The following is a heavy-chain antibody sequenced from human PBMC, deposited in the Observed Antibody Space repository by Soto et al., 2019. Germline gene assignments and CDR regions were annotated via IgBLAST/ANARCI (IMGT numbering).Heavy chain of an antibody. J-gene: IGHJ6*02. D-gene: IGHD5-18*01. Sequence: QVQLVQSGAEVKKPGSSVKVSCKASGGTFSSYAFSWVRQAPGQGLEWMGGIIPIYGATNYAQNFQGRVTITADEVTITAEESTSTAYMELSSLRSEDTAVYYCARGYSYGLYYYGMDVWAKGPRSPSP. CDR1: GGTFSSYA. CDR3: ARGYSYGLYYYGMDV. CDR2: IIPIYGAT. V-gene: IGHV1-69*12.